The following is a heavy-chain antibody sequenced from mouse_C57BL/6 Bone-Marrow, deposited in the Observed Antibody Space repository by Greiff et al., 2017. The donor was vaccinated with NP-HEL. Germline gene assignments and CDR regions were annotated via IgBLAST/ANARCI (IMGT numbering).Heavy chain of an antibody. CDR2: IYPRDGST. J-gene: IGHJ4*01. CDR3: ARGGDDYDAHAMDY. CDR1: GYTFTSYD. V-gene: IGHV1-85*01. D-gene: IGHD2-4*01. Sequence: VQLQQSGPELVKPGASVKLSCKASGYTFTSYDINWVKQRPGQGLEWIGWIYPRDGSTKYNEKFKGKATLTVDTSSSTAYMELHSLTSEDSAVYFCARGGDDYDAHAMDYWGQGTSVTVSS.